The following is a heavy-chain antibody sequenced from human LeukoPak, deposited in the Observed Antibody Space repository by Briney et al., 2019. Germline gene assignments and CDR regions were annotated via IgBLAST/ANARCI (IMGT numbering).Heavy chain of an antibody. D-gene: IGHD3-9*01. CDR1: GFTFGSYA. V-gene: IGHV3-30-3*01. CDR2: ISYDGSNK. Sequence: GGSLRLSCAASGFTFGSYAMHWVRQAPGKGLEWVAVISYDGSNKYYADSVKGRFTISRDNSKNTLYQQMNSLRAEDTAVYYCASELDEVGPPNYDILTGSPPANDYWGQGTLVTVSS. J-gene: IGHJ4*02. CDR3: ASELDEVGPPNYDILTGSPPANDY.